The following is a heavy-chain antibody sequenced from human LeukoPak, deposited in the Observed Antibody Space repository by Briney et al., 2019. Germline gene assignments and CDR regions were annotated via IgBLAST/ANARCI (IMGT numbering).Heavy chain of an antibody. CDR3: ARTLGYSSGWYSEPSPSWFDP. D-gene: IGHD6-19*01. Sequence: SSVKVSCKASGGTFSSYAISWVRQAPGQGLEWMGGIIPIFGTANYAQKFQGRVTITADESTSTAYVELSSLRSEDTAVYYCARTLGYSSGWYSEPSPSWFDPWGQGTLVTVSS. CDR1: GGTFSSYA. V-gene: IGHV1-69*13. J-gene: IGHJ5*02. CDR2: IIPIFGTA.